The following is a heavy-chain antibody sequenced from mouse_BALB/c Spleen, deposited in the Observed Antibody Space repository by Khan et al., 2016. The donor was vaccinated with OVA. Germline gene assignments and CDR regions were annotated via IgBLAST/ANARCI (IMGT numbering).Heavy chain of an antibody. CDR2: INPKNGVT. CDR1: GYTFTEYT. J-gene: IGHJ4*01. D-gene: IGHD3-3*01. V-gene: IGHV1-18*01. CDR3: ARDAGRY. Sequence: EVQLQQSGPELVKPGASVKISCKTSGYTFTEYTLHWVKQSHGKSLEWIGVINPKNGVTTYNQKFKGKATLPVDKSSSTAYMEFRSLTSEDSAVYYGARDAGRYWGQGTSVTVSS.